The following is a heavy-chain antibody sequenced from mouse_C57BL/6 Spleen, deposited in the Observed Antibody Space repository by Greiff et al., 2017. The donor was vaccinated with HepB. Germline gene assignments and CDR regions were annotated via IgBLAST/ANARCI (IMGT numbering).Heavy chain of an antibody. V-gene: IGHV1-22*01. CDR1: GYTFTDYN. Sequence: EVQVVESGPELVKPGASVRMSCKASGYTFTDYNMHWVKQSHGKSLEWIGYINPNNGGTSYNQKFKGKATLTVNKSSSTAYMEIRSLTSEDSAVYYCARDYGRAMDYWGQGTSVTVSS. D-gene: IGHD1-1*01. CDR2: INPNNGGT. CDR3: ARDYGRAMDY. J-gene: IGHJ4*01.